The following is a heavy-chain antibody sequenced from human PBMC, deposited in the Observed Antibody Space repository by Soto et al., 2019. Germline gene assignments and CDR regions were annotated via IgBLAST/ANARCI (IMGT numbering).Heavy chain of an antibody. CDR2: INPSGGST. Sequence: ASVKVSFKASGYTFTSNYRHWVRQAPGQGLEWMGIINPSGGSTSYAQKFQGRVTMTRDTSTRTVYMELSSLRSEDTAVYYCARARNYFDYWGQGTLVTVSS. J-gene: IGHJ4*02. CDR3: ARARNYFDY. V-gene: IGHV1-46*01. CDR1: GYTFTSNY.